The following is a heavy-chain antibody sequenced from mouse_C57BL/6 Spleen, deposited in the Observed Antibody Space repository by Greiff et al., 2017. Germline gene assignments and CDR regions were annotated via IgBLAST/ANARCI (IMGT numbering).Heavy chain of an antibody. D-gene: IGHD1-1*01. V-gene: IGHV2-2*01. J-gene: IGHJ4*01. CDR2: IWSGGST. CDR3: ARKWVLITTVVATDARDY. Sequence: QVQLKESGPGLVQPSQSLSITCTVSGFSLTSYGVHWVRQSPGKGLEWLGVIWSGGSTDYNAAFISRLSISKDNSKSQVFFKMNSLQADDTAIYYCARKWVLITTVVATDARDYWGQGTSVTVSS. CDR1: GFSLTSYG.